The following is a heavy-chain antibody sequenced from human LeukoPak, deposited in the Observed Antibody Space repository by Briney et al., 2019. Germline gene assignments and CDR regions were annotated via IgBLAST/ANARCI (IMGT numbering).Heavy chain of an antibody. D-gene: IGHD1-26*01. J-gene: IGHJ4*02. CDR2: ISAYNGNT. V-gene: IGHV1-18*01. Sequence: ASVKVSCKASGYTFTSYSISWVRQAPGQGLEWMGWISAYNGNTNYAQKLQGRVTMTTDTSTSTAYMELRSLRSDDTAVYYCAQYIVGATCNYWGQGTLVTVSS. CDR1: GYTFTSYS. CDR3: AQYIVGATCNY.